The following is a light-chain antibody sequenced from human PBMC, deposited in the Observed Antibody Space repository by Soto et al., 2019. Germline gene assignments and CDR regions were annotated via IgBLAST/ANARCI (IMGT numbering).Light chain of an antibody. Sequence: EVVLTQSPATLSVSAGGTVTLSCRASQSVRTNVAWYQQIPGQAPRLLVYGASTRATGVPARFTGSGSGIEFSLTISSLLSEDSAFYYCQQYFNWPLTWTFGLGTKVQIK. J-gene: IGKJ1*01. V-gene: IGKV3-15*01. CDR2: GAS. CDR3: QQYFNWPLTWT. CDR1: QSVRTN.